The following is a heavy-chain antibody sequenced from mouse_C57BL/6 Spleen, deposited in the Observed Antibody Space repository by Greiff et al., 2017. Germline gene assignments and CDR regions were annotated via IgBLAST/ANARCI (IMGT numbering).Heavy chain of an antibody. J-gene: IGHJ3*01. Sequence: EVKLMESGPGLVKPSQSLSLTCSVTGYSITSGYYWNWIRQFPGNKLEWMGYISYDGSNNYNPSLKNRISITRDTSKNQFFLKLNSVTTEDTATYYCARVYDYEKVWFAYWGQGTLVTVSA. D-gene: IGHD2-4*01. V-gene: IGHV3-6*01. CDR3: ARVYDYEKVWFAY. CDR2: ISYDGSN. CDR1: GYSITSGYY.